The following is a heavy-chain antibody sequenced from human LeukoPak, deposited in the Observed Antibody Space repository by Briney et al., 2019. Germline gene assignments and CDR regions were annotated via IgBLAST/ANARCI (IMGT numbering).Heavy chain of an antibody. D-gene: IGHD1-20*01. CDR3: ARAHNWAYYYGMDV. CDR1: GGSISSGGYY. J-gene: IGHJ6*02. V-gene: IGHV4-31*03. Sequence: SQTLSLTYTVSGGSISSGGYYWSWIRQHPGKGLEWIGYIYYSGSTYYNPSLKSRVTISVDTSKNQFSLKLSSVTAADTAVYYCARAHNWAYYYGMDVWGQGTTVTVSS. CDR2: IYYSGST.